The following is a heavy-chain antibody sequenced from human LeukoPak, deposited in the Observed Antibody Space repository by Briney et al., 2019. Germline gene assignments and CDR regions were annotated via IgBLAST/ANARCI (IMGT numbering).Heavy chain of an antibody. Sequence: GGSLRLSCAASGFTIDNYAMHWVRRARGKGLEWVSGMRWESSSIGYADSVTGRFTISRDNSKNTLYLQMNSLRAEYTAVYYCAKVPNRGTYGDSVDYWGQGTLVTVSS. D-gene: IGHD4-17*01. CDR2: MRWESSSI. V-gene: IGHV3-9*01. CDR1: GFTIDNYA. J-gene: IGHJ4*02. CDR3: AKVPNRGTYGDSVDY.